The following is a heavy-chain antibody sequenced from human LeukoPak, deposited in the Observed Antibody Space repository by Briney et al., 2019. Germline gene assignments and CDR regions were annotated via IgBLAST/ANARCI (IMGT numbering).Heavy chain of an antibody. J-gene: IGHJ4*02. Sequence: GESLKISCKGSGYTFTDHWITWVRQTPGKGLEWMGVIFPGDSDTRYSPSFQGQVIISADKSISTACLQWSSLKASDTAMYYCARPRESSTSCFDYWGQGTLVTVSS. CDR2: IFPGDSDT. CDR1: GYTFTDHW. D-gene: IGHD2-2*01. V-gene: IGHV5-51*01. CDR3: ARPRESSTSCFDY.